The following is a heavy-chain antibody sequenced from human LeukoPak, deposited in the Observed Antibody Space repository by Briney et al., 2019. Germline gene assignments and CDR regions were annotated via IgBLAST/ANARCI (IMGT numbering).Heavy chain of an antibody. CDR3: TRDPILGAPDYFDY. Sequence: GGSLRLSCAASGFTFTNYVTHWVRQAPGKGLEWVAVTSVDEGLKFYGDSVKGRFTISRDNSKNTMYLQMNNLREEDAAVYYCTRDPILGAPDYFDYWGQGTLVTVSS. CDR1: GFTFTNYV. D-gene: IGHD1-26*01. V-gene: IGHV3-30*04. CDR2: TSVDEGLK. J-gene: IGHJ4*02.